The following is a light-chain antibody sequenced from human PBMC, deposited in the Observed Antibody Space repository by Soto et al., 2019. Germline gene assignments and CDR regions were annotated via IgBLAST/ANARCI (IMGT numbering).Light chain of an antibody. J-gene: IGKJ4*01. CDR3: QQHTNWPLT. Sequence: EIVLTQSPATLSLSPGEGATLSCRASQSVSNYLAWYQQKPGQAPRLLIYDTCQKAPDIPSRFSGSGSGTDFTLTISSLEPEDFAVYYCQQHTNWPLTFGGGTKLEIK. CDR1: QSVSNY. V-gene: IGKV3-11*01. CDR2: DTC.